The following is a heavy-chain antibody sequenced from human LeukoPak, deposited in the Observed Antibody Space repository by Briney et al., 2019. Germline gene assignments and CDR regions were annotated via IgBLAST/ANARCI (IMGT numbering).Heavy chain of an antibody. D-gene: IGHD5-18*01. CDR3: ARHPPVDTAMVDYFDY. Sequence: PSETLSLACTVSGGSISSSSYYWGWIRQPPGKGLEWIGSIYYSGSTYYNPSLKSRVTIYVDTSKNQFSLKLSSVTAADAAVCYCARHPPVDTAMVDYFDYWGQGTLVTVSS. CDR2: IYYSGST. J-gene: IGHJ4*02. V-gene: IGHV4-39*01. CDR1: GGSISSSSYY.